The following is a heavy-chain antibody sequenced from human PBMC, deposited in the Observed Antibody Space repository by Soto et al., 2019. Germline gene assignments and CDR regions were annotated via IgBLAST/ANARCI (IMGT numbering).Heavy chain of an antibody. D-gene: IGHD2-15*01. CDR3: AKDRVVTPTLDY. V-gene: IGHV3-30*18. CDR2: ISYDGSNK. J-gene: IGHJ4*02. Sequence: LRLSCAASGFTFSSYGMHWVRQAPGKGLEWVAVISYDGSNKYYADSVKGRFTISRDNSKNTLYLQMNSLRAEDTAVYYCAKDRVVTPTLDYWGQGTLVTVSS. CDR1: GFTFSSYG.